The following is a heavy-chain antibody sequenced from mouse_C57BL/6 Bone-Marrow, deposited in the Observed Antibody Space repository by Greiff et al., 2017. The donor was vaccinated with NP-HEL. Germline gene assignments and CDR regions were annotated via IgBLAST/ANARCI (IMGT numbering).Heavy chain of an antibody. Sequence: QVQLQQPGAELVKPGASVKMSCKASGYTFTSYWITWVKQRPGQGLEWIGDIYPGSGSTNYNEKFKSKATLTVDTSSSTAYMQLSSLTSEDSAVYYCARWGYDYPIGDYWGQGTSVTVAS. CDR2: IYPGSGST. CDR3: ARWGYDYPIGDY. V-gene: IGHV1-55*01. D-gene: IGHD2-4*01. CDR1: GYTFTSYW. J-gene: IGHJ4*01.